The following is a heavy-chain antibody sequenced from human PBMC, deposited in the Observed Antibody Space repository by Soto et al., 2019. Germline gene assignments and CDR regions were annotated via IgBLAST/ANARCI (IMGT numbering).Heavy chain of an antibody. V-gene: IGHV3-30-3*01. CDR3: ASATLGSGWFSTADY. Sequence: QVQLVESGGGVVQPGRSLRLSCAASGFTFSSYAMHWVRQAPGKGLAWVAVISHDGSNKYYADSVKGRFTISRDNSKNTLYLQMNSLRAEDTAVYYCASATLGSGWFSTADYWGQVTLVTVSS. D-gene: IGHD6-19*01. CDR2: ISHDGSNK. CDR1: GFTFSSYA. J-gene: IGHJ4*02.